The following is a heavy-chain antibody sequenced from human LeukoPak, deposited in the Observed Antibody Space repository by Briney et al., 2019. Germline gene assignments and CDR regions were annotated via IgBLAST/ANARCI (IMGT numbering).Heavy chain of an antibody. D-gene: IGHD6-13*01. CDR3: AREEVIAAAGPALDY. CDR2: INSNSAGT. V-gene: IGHV1-2*02. CDR1: GYTFTDYY. J-gene: IGHJ4*02. Sequence: AASVKVSCTASGYTFTDYYMHWVRQAPGQGLEWIGWINSNSAGTNSAQKFQRRVTMPRDTSISTAYMQLSRLRSDDTAVFYCAREEVIAAAGPALDYWGQGALVTVSS.